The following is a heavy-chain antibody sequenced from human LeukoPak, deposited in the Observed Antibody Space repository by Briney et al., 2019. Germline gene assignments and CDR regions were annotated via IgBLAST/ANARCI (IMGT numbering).Heavy chain of an antibody. CDR2: IYQSGDT. CDR1: GYSISSGYY. V-gene: IGHV4-38-2*02. Sequence: SETLSLTCSVSGYSISSGYYWGWIRQPPGKGLEWIGSIYQSGDTYYNPSLKSRVTISVDTSKNQFSLNLNSVTAADTAVYYCARDESSGNWFDPWGQGTLVTVSS. J-gene: IGHJ5*02. D-gene: IGHD6-25*01. CDR3: ARDESSGNWFDP.